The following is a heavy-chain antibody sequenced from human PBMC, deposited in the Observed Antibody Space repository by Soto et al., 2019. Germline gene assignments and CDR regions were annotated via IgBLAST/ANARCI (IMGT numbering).Heavy chain of an antibody. CDR2: INHSGST. Sequence: SETLSLTCAVYGGSFGGYYWSWIRQPPGKGLEWIGEINHSGSTNYNPSLKSRVTISVDTSKNQFSLKLSSVTAADTAVYYCASLWKTGTTSGFDYWGQGTLVTVSS. CDR3: ASLWKTGTTSGFDY. V-gene: IGHV4-34*01. CDR1: GGSFGGYY. D-gene: IGHD1-7*01. J-gene: IGHJ4*02.